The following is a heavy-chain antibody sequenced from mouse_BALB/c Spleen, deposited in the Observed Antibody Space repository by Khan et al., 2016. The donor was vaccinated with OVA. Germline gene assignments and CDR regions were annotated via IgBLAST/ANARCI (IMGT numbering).Heavy chain of an antibody. D-gene: IGHD2-12*01. Sequence: QIQLVQSGPELKKPGKTVKISCKASEYTFTNYGMNWVKQAPGKGLKWMGWINTYTGEPTYADDFKGRVAFSLETSASTAYLQINNLKDEDTATYFCARKNYSYDRYFDVWGAGTTVTVSS. CDR1: EYTFTNYG. V-gene: IGHV9-3-1*01. CDR3: ARKNYSYDRYFDV. J-gene: IGHJ1*01. CDR2: INTYTGEP.